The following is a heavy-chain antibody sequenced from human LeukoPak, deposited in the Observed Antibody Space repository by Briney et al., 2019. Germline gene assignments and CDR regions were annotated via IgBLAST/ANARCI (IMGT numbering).Heavy chain of an antibody. CDR2: INHSGST. V-gene: IGHV4-34*01. CDR3: ARWRIAVAGGDY. D-gene: IGHD6-19*01. Sequence: SETLSLTCAVYGGSFSGYYWSWIRQPPGKGLEWIGEINHSGSTNYNPSLKSRVTISVDTSKNQFSLKLSSVTAADTAVYYCARWRIAVAGGDYWGQGTLVTVSS. J-gene: IGHJ4*02. CDR1: GGSFSGYY.